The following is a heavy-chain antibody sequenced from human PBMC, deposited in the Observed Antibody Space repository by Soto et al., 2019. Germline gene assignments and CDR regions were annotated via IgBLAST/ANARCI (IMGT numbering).Heavy chain of an antibody. Sequence: GASVKVSCKASGGTFSSYAISWVRQAPGQGLEWMGGIIPIFGTANYAQKFQGRVTITADESTSTAYMELSSLRSEDTAVYYCARDRHLLAAAGVEYNWFDPWGQGTLVTVSS. CDR2: IIPIFGTA. CDR3: ARDRHLLAAAGVEYNWFDP. CDR1: GGTFSSYA. J-gene: IGHJ5*02. D-gene: IGHD6-13*01. V-gene: IGHV1-69*13.